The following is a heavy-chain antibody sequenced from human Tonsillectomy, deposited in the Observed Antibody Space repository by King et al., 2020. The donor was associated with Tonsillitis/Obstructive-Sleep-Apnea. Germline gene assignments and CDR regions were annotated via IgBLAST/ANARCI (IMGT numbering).Heavy chain of an antibody. CDR1: GFSLSTSGVG. D-gene: IGHD3-10*01. Sequence: TLKESGPTLVKPSQTLTLTCTFSGFSLSTSGVGVGWIRQPPGQALEWLALIYWDDDKRYSPSLKSRLTITKDTSNNQVLLTLTNMDPVDTATFYCAHRRYYGSGDYRTVDWFDPWRQGTLVTVSS. V-gene: IGHV2-5*02. CDR3: AHRRYYGSGDYRTVDWFDP. CDR2: IYWDDDK. J-gene: IGHJ5*02.